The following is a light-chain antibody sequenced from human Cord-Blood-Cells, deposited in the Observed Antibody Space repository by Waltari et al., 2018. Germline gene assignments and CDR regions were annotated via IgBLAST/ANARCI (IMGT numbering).Light chain of an antibody. CDR1: QSISSY. CDR3: QQSYSTPLT. V-gene: IGKV1-39*01. Sequence: IQMVQSPSSLSASVGGRVTITCRASQSISSYLNWYQQKPGKAPKLLIYAASSLQSGVPSRFSGSGSGTDFTLTISSLQPEDFATYYCQQSYSTPLTFGGGTKVEIK. J-gene: IGKJ4*01. CDR2: AAS.